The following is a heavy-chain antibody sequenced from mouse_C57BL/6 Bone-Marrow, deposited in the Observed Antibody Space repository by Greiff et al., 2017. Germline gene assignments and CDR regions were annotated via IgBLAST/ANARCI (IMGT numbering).Heavy chain of an antibody. D-gene: IGHD1-1*01. CDR2: IDPENGGT. V-gene: IGHV1-15*01. Sequence: VQLQQSGAELVRPGASVTLSCKASGYTFTDYEMHWVKQTPVHGLEWIGAIDPENGGTAYNQKFKGKAILTADKSSSTAYMELRSLTSEDSAVYYCKDYYGSSHWYFDVWGTGTTVTVSS. CDR1: GYTFTDYE. CDR3: KDYYGSSHWYFDV. J-gene: IGHJ1*03.